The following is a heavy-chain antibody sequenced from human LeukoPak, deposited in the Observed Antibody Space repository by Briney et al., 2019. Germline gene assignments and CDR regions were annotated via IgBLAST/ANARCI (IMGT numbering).Heavy chain of an antibody. V-gene: IGHV3-33*06. CDR3: AKDFNGFWSGYYPDPAFDI. D-gene: IGHD3-3*01. CDR2: IWYDGSNK. CDR1: GFTFSSYG. J-gene: IGHJ3*02. Sequence: PGRSLRLSCAASGFTFSSYGMHWVRQAPGKGLEWVAVIWYDGSNKCYADSVKGRFTISRDNSKSTQYLQMNSLRAEDTAVYYCAKDFNGFWSGYYPDPAFDIWGQGTMVTVSS.